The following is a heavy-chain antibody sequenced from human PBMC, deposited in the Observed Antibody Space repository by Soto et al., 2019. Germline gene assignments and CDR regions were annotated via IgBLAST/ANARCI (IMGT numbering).Heavy chain of an antibody. D-gene: IGHD6-13*01. CDR1: GFTFSSYA. J-gene: IGHJ6*02. V-gene: IGHV3-30-3*01. CDR3: AREVGGSSWLGSYYYYYGMDV. Sequence: GGSLRLSCAASGFTFSSYAMHWVRQAPGKGLEWVAVISYDGSNKYYADSVKGRFTISRDNSKNTLYLQMNSLRAEDTAVYYCAREVGGSSWLGSYYYYYGMDVWGQGTTVTVSS. CDR2: ISYDGSNK.